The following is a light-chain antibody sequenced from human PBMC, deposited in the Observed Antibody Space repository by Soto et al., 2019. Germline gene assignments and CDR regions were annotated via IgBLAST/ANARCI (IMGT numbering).Light chain of an antibody. CDR2: GAS. J-gene: IGKJ5*01. CDR1: HSISSPY. V-gene: IGKV3-20*01. Sequence: EIVLTQSPGTLSLSPGERATLSCRASHSISSPYLAWYQQKPGQAPRLLIDGASSRATGVPDRFSGSGSGTDFTLTISSLQPEDFATYYCQQLHSYPITFGQGTRLEIK. CDR3: QQLHSYPIT.